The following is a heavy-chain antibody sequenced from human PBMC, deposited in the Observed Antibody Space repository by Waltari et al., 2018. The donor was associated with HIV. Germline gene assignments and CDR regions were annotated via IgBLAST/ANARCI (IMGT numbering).Heavy chain of an antibody. V-gene: IGHV3-74*01. CDR2: INGDGSTT. Sequence: EVQLVESGGGLVQPGGPLRLSCAASGFTFSGYCMHWVRQAPGKGLVWVSRINGDGSTTSYADSVKGRFTISRDNAKNTLYLQMNSLRAEDTAVYYCARIAYDSSGYGWFDPWGQGTLVTVSS. CDR1: GFTFSGYC. J-gene: IGHJ5*02. D-gene: IGHD3-22*01. CDR3: ARIAYDSSGYGWFDP.